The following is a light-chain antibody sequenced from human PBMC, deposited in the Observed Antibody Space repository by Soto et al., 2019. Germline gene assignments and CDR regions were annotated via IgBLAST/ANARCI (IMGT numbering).Light chain of an antibody. Sequence: QMTQSPSSLSASVGEKIITTCRASRDVGSDVSWYQQKPGQAPKLLIYAASNLYTGVPSRFSGSRSGTEFTLTISSLQPEDFASYYCLQDYGDSWTFGQGTKVGIK. J-gene: IGKJ1*01. V-gene: IGKV1-6*01. CDR3: LQDYGDSWT. CDR1: RDVGSD. CDR2: AAS.